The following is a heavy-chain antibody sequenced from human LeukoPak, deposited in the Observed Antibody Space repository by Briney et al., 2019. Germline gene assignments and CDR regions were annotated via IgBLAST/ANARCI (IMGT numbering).Heavy chain of an antibody. CDR2: INPNSGGT. D-gene: IGHD2-2*01. CDR1: GYRFTGYY. CDR3: ARDPAQSTSSREFDS. J-gene: IGHJ4*02. V-gene: IGHV1-2*02. Sequence: ASVKVSCKASGYRFTGYYMHWVRQARGHGLEWMGWINPNSGGTSYAQNFQGRVTMTRDTSINTAYMEVSSLRSDDTAVYYCARDPAQSTSSREFDSWGQGTLVTVSS.